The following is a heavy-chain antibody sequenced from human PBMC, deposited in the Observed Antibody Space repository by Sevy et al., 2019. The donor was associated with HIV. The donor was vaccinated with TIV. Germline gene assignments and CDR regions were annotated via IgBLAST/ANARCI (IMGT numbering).Heavy chain of an antibody. V-gene: IGHV3-30*18. J-gene: IGHJ4*02. D-gene: IGHD3-10*01. Sequence: GGSLRLSCAASGFTFSSYGMHWVRQAPGKGLEWVAFISYDGSNKYYADSVKGRFTISRDNSKNTLYLQMNSLRAEDTAVYYCAKDQVGFGELLSFDYWRQGTLVTVSS. CDR1: GFTFSSYG. CDR3: AKDQVGFGELLSFDY. CDR2: ISYDGSNK.